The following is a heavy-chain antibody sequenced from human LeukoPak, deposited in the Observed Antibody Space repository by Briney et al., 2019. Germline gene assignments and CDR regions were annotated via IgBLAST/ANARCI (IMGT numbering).Heavy chain of an antibody. V-gene: IGHV3-21*04. J-gene: IGHJ4*02. CDR1: GFTFSSYS. D-gene: IGHD3-22*01. CDR2: ISSSSSYI. Sequence: GGSLRLSCAASGFTFSSYSMNWVRQAPGKGLEWVSSISSSSSYIYYADSVKGRFTISRDNAKNSLYLQMNSLRAEDTAVYYCAKAYHDSSGYYPFDYWGQGTLVTVSS. CDR3: AKAYHDSSGYYPFDY.